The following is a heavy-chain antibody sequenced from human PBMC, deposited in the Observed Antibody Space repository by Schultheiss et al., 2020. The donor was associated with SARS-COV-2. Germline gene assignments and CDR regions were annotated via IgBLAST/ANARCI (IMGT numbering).Heavy chain of an antibody. CDR3: AREGDSQAKNYYYGMDV. D-gene: IGHD3-10*01. CDR1: GFTFSNAW. J-gene: IGHJ6*02. CDR2: IKQDGSEK. Sequence: GGSLRLSCAASGFTFSNAWMSWVRQAPGKGLEWVANIKQDGSEKYYVDSVKGRFTISRDNAKNSLYLQMNSLRAEDTAVYYCAREGDSQAKNYYYGMDVWGQGTTVTVSS. V-gene: IGHV3-7*01.